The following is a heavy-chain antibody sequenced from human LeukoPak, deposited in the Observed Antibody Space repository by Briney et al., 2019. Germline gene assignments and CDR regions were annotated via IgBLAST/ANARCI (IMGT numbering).Heavy chain of an antibody. Sequence: GGSLRLSCAASGFIVSNNYMSWVRQAPGKGLEWISVIYSGGSTSYADSVKGRFTISRDTSNDTFYLQTNSLRAEDTAVYYCASGWGAYKFDFWGQGSLISVSS. CDR2: IYSGGST. CDR3: ASGWGAYKFDF. CDR1: GFIVSNNY. D-gene: IGHD6-19*01. V-gene: IGHV3-53*01. J-gene: IGHJ4*02.